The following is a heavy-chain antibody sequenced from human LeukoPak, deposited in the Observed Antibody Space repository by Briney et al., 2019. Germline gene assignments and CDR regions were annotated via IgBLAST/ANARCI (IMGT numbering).Heavy chain of an antibody. CDR2: MNPNSGNA. V-gene: IGHV1-8*02. D-gene: IGHD1-26*01. J-gene: IGHJ6*02. Sequence: GASVKVSCKASGYTFTNYDINWVRQASGQGLEWVGWMNPNSGNAGFARKFKGRITMTGDTTTNTAYMEVFSLTSDDTAIYYCATQRWEKLHGSYYYDGMDVWGQGTTVTVS. CDR3: ATQRWEKLHGSYYYDGMDV. CDR1: GYTFTNYD.